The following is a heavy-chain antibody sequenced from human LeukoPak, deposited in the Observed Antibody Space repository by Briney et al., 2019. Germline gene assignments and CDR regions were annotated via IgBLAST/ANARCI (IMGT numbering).Heavy chain of an antibody. Sequence: ASVKVSCKASGYTFTSYGISWVRQAPGQGLEWMGWISAYNGNTNYAQKLQGRVTMTTDTSTSTAYMELSSLRSEDTAVYYCARAGVAVASGGWFDPWGQGTLVTVSS. CDR2: ISAYNGNT. V-gene: IGHV1-18*01. D-gene: IGHD6-19*01. CDR1: GYTFTSYG. J-gene: IGHJ5*02. CDR3: ARAGVAVASGGWFDP.